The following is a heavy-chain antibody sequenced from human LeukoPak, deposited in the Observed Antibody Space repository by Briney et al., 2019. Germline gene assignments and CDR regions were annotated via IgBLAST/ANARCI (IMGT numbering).Heavy chain of an antibody. V-gene: IGHV4-39*01. CDR1: GGSISSSSYY. Sequence: PSETLSLTCTVSGGSISSSSYYWGWIRQPPGKGLEWIGRIYYSGSTYYYPSLESRVTMYVDTSKNQFSMKLSSVTAADTAVYYCARHVSVTMVRGVIIDYWGQGTLVTVSS. J-gene: IGHJ4*02. D-gene: IGHD3-10*01. CDR3: ARHVSVTMVRGVIIDY. CDR2: IYYSGST.